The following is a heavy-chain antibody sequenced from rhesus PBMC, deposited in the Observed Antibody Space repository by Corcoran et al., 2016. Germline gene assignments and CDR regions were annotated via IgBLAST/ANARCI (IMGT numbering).Heavy chain of an antibody. J-gene: IGHJ4*01. CDR1: GYPFTSYY. V-gene: IGHV1-200*01. CDR3: AKNYYSGSYYSRDFDY. CDR2: INPSNGNA. Sequence: QVQLVQSGAEVKKPGTSVKLSCKASGYPFTSYYINWVRQAPGQVLELMGWINPSNGNAGNAQKFQGRVTMTRDTSTSTAYMELNSLRSEDTAVYYCAKNYYSGSYYSRDFDYWGQGVLVTVSS. D-gene: IGHD3-16*01.